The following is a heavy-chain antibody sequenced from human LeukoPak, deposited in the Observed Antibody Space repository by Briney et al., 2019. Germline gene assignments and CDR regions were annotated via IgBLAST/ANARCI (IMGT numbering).Heavy chain of an antibody. CDR2: INHSGST. J-gene: IGHJ6*02. CDR1: GGSFSGYY. D-gene: IGHD3-22*01. V-gene: IGHV4-34*01. Sequence: SETLSLTCAVYGGSFSGYYWSWIRQPPGKGLEWIGEINHSGSTNYNPSLKSRVTISVDTSKNQFSLKLSSVTAADTAVYYCARELYYYDSGGPWDYYGMDVWGQGTMVTVSS. CDR3: ARELYYYDSGGPWDYYGMDV.